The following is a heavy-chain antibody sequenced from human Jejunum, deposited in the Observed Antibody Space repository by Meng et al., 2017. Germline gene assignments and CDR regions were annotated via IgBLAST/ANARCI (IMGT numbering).Heavy chain of an antibody. CDR1: GFTFSSYS. Sequence: GESLKISCAASGFTFSSYSMNWVRQAPGKGLEWVSSISSSSSYIYYADSVKGRFTISRDNAKNSLYLQMNSLRAEDTAVYYSARDHFCSSTSCYDGGYYYYGMDVWGQGTMVTVSS. J-gene: IGHJ6*02. D-gene: IGHD2-2*01. CDR2: ISSSSSYI. CDR3: ARDHFCSSTSCYDGGYYYYGMDV. V-gene: IGHV3-21*01.